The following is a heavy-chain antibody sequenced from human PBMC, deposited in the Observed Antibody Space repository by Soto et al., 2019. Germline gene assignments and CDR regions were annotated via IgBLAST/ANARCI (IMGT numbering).Heavy chain of an antibody. V-gene: IGHV1-46*01. J-gene: IGHJ3*02. Sequence: ASVKVSCNASGYTFTRYYMPWVRQAPGQGLEWMGIINPSGGSTSYAQKFQGRVTMTRDTSTSTVYMELSSLRPEDTAVYYCARVEDYYDSSGPASDIWGQGTMVNVSS. D-gene: IGHD3-22*01. CDR1: GYTFTRYY. CDR2: INPSGGST. CDR3: ARVEDYYDSSGPASDI.